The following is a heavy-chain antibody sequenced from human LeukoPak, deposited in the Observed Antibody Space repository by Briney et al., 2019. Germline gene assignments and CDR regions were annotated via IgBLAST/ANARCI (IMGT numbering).Heavy chain of an antibody. J-gene: IGHJ4*02. CDR1: GGSISSYY. CDR3: ARAAQYSSGWYSYYFDY. Sequence: PSETLSVTCTVSGGSISSYYWSWIRQPPGKGLEWIGYIYYSGSTNYNPSLKSRVTISVDTSKNQFSLKLSSVTAADTAVYYCARAAQYSSGWYSYYFDYWGQGTLVTVSS. V-gene: IGHV4-59*01. D-gene: IGHD6-19*01. CDR2: IYYSGST.